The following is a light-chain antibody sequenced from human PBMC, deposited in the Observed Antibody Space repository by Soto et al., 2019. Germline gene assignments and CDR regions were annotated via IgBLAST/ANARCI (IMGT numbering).Light chain of an antibody. J-gene: IGLJ1*01. CDR1: SSDVGAYNY. CDR3: GSYTGAYTLV. V-gene: IGLV2-14*01. CDR2: EVS. Sequence: QSVLAQPASVSGSPGQSIAISCTGTSSDVGAYNYVSWYQQHPGKAPKLIVHEVSDRPSGVSDRFSGSKSANTASLTISGLQAEDEADYYCGSYTGAYTLVFGTGNKVTVL.